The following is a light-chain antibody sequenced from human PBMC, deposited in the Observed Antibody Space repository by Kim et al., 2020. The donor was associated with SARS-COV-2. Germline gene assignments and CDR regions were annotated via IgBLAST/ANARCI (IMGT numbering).Light chain of an antibody. J-gene: IGLJ2*01. CDR2: GKN. CDR3: SSRYSNDNVI. Sequence: SSELTQDPVVSVALGQTVRITCQGDSLRSYYATWYQQKPGQAPILVIYGKNNRPSGIPDRFSGSSSGNTASLTITGTQAGDEADYYCSSRYSNDNVIFGG. V-gene: IGLV3-19*01. CDR1: SLRSYY.